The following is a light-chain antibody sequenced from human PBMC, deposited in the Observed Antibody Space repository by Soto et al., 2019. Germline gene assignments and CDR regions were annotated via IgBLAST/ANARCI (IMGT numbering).Light chain of an antibody. Sequence: QSVLTQPRSVSGSPGQSVTISCTGTSSDVGGHNYVSWYQQHPGKAPKLMISSVSKRPSGVPDRFSGSKSGNTASLTTSGLQADDEADYYCSSYTTSSALQVFGTGTKVTVL. CDR3: SSYTTSSALQV. CDR2: SVS. CDR1: SSDVGGHNY. V-gene: IGLV2-11*01. J-gene: IGLJ1*01.